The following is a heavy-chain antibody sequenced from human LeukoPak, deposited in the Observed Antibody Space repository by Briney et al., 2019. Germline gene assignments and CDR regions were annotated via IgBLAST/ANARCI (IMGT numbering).Heavy chain of an antibody. J-gene: IGHJ5*02. Sequence: GGSLRLSCAASGFTFSSYWMSWVRQAPGKGLEWVSVIYSGGSTYYADSVKGRFTISRDNSKNTLYLQMNSLRAEDTAVYYCAREDGFSWGQGTLVTVSS. D-gene: IGHD3-10*01. V-gene: IGHV3-53*01. CDR2: IYSGGST. CDR3: AREDGFS. CDR1: GFTFSSYW.